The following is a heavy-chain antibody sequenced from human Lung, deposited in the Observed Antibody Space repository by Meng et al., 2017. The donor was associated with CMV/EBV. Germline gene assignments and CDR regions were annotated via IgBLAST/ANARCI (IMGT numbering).Heavy chain of an antibody. CDR1: RDSSTAPTF. Sequence: SGPPLSNPWVTRSFTCPVSRDSSTAPTFAASVRQPPGKGLEWIGEIPHRGSRPHNPSLKSRVSMSIDKSKSQFSLKLTSVTAADTAVYHCLRRSGGSVWGQGTLVTVSS. D-gene: IGHD3-10*01. V-gene: IGHV4-4*02. CDR2: IPHRGSR. J-gene: IGHJ1*01. CDR3: LRRSGGSV.